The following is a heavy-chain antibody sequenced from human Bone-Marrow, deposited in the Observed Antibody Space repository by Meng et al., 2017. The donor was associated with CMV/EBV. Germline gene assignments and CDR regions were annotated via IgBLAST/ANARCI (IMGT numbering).Heavy chain of an antibody. V-gene: IGHV3-7*01. CDR2: IKQDVSEK. J-gene: IGHJ4*02. CDR3: ARERLGAAGGFDY. Sequence: GGSLRLSCAASGFTFSSYWMSWVRQAPGKGLEWVANIKQDVSEKYYVDSVKGRFTISRDNAKNSLYLQMNSLRAEDTAVYYCARERLGAAGGFDYWGQGTLVTVSS. CDR1: GFTFSSYW. D-gene: IGHD6-13*01.